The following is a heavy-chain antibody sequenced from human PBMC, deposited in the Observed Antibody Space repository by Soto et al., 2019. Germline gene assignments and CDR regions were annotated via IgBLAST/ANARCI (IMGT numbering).Heavy chain of an antibody. CDR1: GGSISSYY. CDR2: IYYSGST. J-gene: IGHJ6*02. V-gene: IGHV4-59*01. CDR3: ARVSARSSSSWYAPGGYYYYGMDV. D-gene: IGHD6-13*01. Sequence: QVQLQESGPGLVKPSETLSLTCTVSGGSISSYYWSWIRQPPGKGLEWIGYIYYSGSTNYNPSLKSRVTISVDTSKNQFSLKLSSVTAADTAVYYCARVSARSSSSWYAPGGYYYYGMDVWGQGTTVTVSS.